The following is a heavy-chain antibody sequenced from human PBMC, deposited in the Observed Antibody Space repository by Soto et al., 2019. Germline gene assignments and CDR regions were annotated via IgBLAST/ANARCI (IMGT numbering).Heavy chain of an antibody. CDR3: AREPTTAGTVNWFDT. CDR2: VYTSGYS. Sequence: VQLQESGPGLVKPSETLSLICTVSGGSISSDYLSWIRQPAGKGLEWIGRVYTSGYSNSNPSLKSRVTMSVDTSKKQFSLNLRSVTAADTDVYYCAREPTTAGTVNWFDTWGQGTLVTVSS. V-gene: IGHV4-4*07. CDR1: GGSISSDY. J-gene: IGHJ5*02. D-gene: IGHD6-13*01.